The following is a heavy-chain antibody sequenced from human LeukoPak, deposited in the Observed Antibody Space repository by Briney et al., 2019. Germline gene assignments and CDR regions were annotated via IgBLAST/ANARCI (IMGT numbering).Heavy chain of an antibody. CDR3: AKDRDLLFAHCWFDL. J-gene: IGHJ5*02. CDR1: GFTFSTYA. CDR2: ISTSGGST. D-gene: IGHD3-10*01. V-gene: IGHV3-23*01. Sequence: GGSLRLSCAASGFTFSTYAMSWVRQAPGKGLEWVSGISTSGGSTYYADSVKGRFTISRDNSRNTLYLQMNRLRAEDTAVYYCAKDRDLLFAHCWFDLWGQGTLVTVSS.